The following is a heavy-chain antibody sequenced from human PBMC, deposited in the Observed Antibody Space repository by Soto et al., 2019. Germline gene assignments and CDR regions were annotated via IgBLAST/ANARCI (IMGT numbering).Heavy chain of an antibody. Sequence: QAPGKGLEWLAVIVREGTEQHSADSVNGRFTISRDNSKHTLYLQMNNLRVDDTAVYYCARDDDYPDNGFDYWGQGTLLTVSS. D-gene: IGHD4-17*01. CDR3: ARDDDYPDNGFDY. V-gene: IGHV3-33*05. J-gene: IGHJ4*02. CDR2: IVREGTEQ.